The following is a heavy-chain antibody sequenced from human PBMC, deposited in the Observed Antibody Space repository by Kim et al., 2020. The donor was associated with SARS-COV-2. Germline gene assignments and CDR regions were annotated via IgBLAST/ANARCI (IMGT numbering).Heavy chain of an antibody. J-gene: IGHJ4*02. CDR2: IWYDGSNK. CDR3: SAEYSSSSSY. Sequence: GGSLRLSCAASGFTFSSYGMHWVRQAPGKGLEWLAVIWYDGSNKYYADSVQGRFTISRDNSKNTLYLLMNSLRAKYTAVYYCSAEYSSSSSYWGQETPAT. V-gene: IGHV3-33*01. D-gene: IGHD6-6*01. CDR1: GFTFSSYG.